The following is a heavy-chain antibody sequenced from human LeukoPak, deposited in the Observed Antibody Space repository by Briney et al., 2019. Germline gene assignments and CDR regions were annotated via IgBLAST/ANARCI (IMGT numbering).Heavy chain of an antibody. CDR2: IYPGDSDT. CDR1: GYSFTSYW. Sequence: GESLKISCKGSGYSFTSYWIGWVRQMPGKGLEWMGIIYPGDSDTRYSPSFQGQVTISADKSISTAYLQWSSLKASDTAMYYCARPRRYSYGYNDAFDIWGQGTMVTVSS. CDR3: ARPRRYSYGYNDAFDI. J-gene: IGHJ3*02. D-gene: IGHD5-18*01. V-gene: IGHV5-51*01.